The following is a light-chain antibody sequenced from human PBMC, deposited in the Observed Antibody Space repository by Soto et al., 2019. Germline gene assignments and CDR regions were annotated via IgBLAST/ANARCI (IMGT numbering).Light chain of an antibody. CDR2: GAS. J-gene: IGKJ1*01. CDR1: QSVSSN. V-gene: IGKV3-15*01. CDR3: QQYNGSPWT. Sequence: EIVMTQSPATLSVSPGERATLSCRASQSVSSNLAWYQQKPGQAPRLLIYGASTRATGIPARFSGSGSGTEFTLTISSLQSEDFATYYCQQYNGSPWTFGQGTKVEIK.